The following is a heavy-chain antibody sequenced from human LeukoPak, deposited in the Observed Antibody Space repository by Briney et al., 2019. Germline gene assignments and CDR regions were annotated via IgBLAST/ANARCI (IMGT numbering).Heavy chain of an antibody. J-gene: IGHJ4*02. CDR1: GGTFSSYA. CDR3: VRSGDYDILTGPRSPVGDY. Sequence: GASVKVSCKASGGTFSSYAISWVRQAPGQGLEWMGRIIPSLGIANYAQEFQGRVTITADKSTSTAYMELSSLRSEDTAVHYCVRSGDYDILTGPRSPVGDYWGQGTLVTVSS. CDR2: IIPSLGIA. D-gene: IGHD3-9*01. V-gene: IGHV1-69*04.